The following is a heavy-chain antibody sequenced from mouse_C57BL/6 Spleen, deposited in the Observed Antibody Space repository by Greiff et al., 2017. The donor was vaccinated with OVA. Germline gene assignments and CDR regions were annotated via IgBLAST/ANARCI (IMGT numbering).Heavy chain of an antibody. J-gene: IGHJ2*01. V-gene: IGHV1-76*01. CDR3: ARHLYYFDY. CDR2: IYPGSGNT. Sequence: QVQLKESGAELVRPGASVKLSCKASGYTFTDYYINWVKQRPGQGLEWIARIYPGSGNTYYNEKFKGKATLTAEKSSSTADMQLSSLTSEDCAVYFCARHLYYFDYWGKGTTLTVSS. CDR1: GYTFTDYY.